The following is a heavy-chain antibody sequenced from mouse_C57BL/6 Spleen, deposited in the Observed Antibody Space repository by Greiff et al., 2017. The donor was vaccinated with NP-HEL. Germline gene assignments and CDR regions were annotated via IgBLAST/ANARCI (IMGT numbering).Heavy chain of an antibody. J-gene: IGHJ4*01. V-gene: IGHV10-1*01. D-gene: IGHD1-1*01. CDR2: IRSKSNNYAT. CDR1: GFSFNTYA. Sequence: EVMLVESGEGLVQPKGSLKLSCAASGFSFNTYAMNWVRQAPGKGLEWVARIRSKSNNYATYYADSVKDRFTISRDDSESMLYLQMNNLKTEDTAMYYCVRHYYGSFYAMDYWGQGTSVTVSS. CDR3: VRHYYGSFYAMDY.